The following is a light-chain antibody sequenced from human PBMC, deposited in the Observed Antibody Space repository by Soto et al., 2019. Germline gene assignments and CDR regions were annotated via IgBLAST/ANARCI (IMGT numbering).Light chain of an antibody. J-gene: IGLJ3*02. Sequence: QSALTQPRSVYGSPGQSVTIACTGTSSNVGGYKYVSWYQQHPDKAPKLMIYDVTERPSGVTDRFSGSKSGNKASLTISGLQAEDEADYYCCSYAGTYPGVFGGGTKLPVL. V-gene: IGLV2-11*02. CDR2: DVT. CDR1: SSNVGGYKY. CDR3: CSYAGTYPGV.